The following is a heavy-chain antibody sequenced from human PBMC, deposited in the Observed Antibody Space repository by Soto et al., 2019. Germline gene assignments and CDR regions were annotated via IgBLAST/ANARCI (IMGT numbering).Heavy chain of an antibody. CDR2: IIPIFGTA. V-gene: IGHV1-69*01. Sequence: QVQLVQSGAEVKKPGSSVKVSCKASGGTFSSYAISWVRQAPGQGLEWMGGIIPIFGTANYAQKFQGRVTIPADESTSTAYMELSSLRSEDTAVYYCARGVGSSSWSYMEGLDYWGQGTLVTVSS. D-gene: IGHD6-13*01. J-gene: IGHJ4*02. CDR1: GGTFSSYA. CDR3: ARGVGSSSWSYMEGLDY.